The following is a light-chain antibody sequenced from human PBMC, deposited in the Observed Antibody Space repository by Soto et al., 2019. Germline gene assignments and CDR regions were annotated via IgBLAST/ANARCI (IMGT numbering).Light chain of an antibody. CDR3: SAYTARSTLV. CDR1: SSDVSGYDY. CDR2: DVN. Sequence: QSALTQPRSVSGSPGQSVTISCTGTSSDVSGYDYVSWYQQHPGKAPKLMIYDVNKRPSGVPDRFSGSKSGNTASLTISGLQAEDESEYYCSAYTARSTLVFGGGTKVTVL. J-gene: IGLJ3*02. V-gene: IGLV2-11*01.